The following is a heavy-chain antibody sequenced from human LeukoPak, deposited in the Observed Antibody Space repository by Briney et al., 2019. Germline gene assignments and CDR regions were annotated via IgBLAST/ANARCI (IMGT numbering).Heavy chain of an antibody. J-gene: IGHJ4*02. D-gene: IGHD6-13*01. Sequence: GGSLRLSCAASGFTFSSYGMHWVRQAPGKGLEWVSSISSSSSYIYYADSVKGRFTISRDNAKNSLYLQMNSLRAEDTAVYYCARGVEAAGYFDYWGQGTLVTVSS. CDR3: ARGVEAAGYFDY. CDR1: GFTFSSYG. CDR2: ISSSSSYI. V-gene: IGHV3-21*01.